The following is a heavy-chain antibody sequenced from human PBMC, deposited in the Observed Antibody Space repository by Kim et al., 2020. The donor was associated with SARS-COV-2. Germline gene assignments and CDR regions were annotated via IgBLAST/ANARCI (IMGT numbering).Heavy chain of an antibody. D-gene: IGHD5-18*01. J-gene: IGHJ4*02. Sequence: SETLSLTCAVYGGSFSGYYWSWIRQPPGKGLEWIGEINHSGSTNYNPSLKSRVTISVDTSKNQFSLKLSSVTAADTAVYYCARGPQILRGYSYGADYWGQGTLVTVSS. CDR1: GGSFSGYY. V-gene: IGHV4-34*01. CDR2: INHSGST. CDR3: ARGPQILRGYSYGADY.